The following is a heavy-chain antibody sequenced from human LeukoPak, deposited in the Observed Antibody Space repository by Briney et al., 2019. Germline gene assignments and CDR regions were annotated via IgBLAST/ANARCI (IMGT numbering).Heavy chain of an antibody. D-gene: IGHD5-12*01. CDR2: IYYSGST. V-gene: IGHV4-59*07. CDR3: ARGDDSGYDEGGFDY. J-gene: IGHJ4*02. CDR1: GGSISSYY. Sequence: PSDTLSLTCTVSGGSISSYYWSWSRQPPGNGPEWIPFIYYSGSTNYNPSLKSRVTISVDTSKNQFSLKLSSVTAADTAVYYCARGDDSGYDEGGFDYWGQGTLVTVSS.